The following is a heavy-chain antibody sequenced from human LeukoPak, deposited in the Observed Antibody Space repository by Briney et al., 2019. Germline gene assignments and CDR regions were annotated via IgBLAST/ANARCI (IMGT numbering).Heavy chain of an antibody. D-gene: IGHD3-3*01. CDR1: GGSFSGYY. V-gene: IGHV4-34*01. J-gene: IGHJ4*02. Sequence: SETLSLTCAAYGGSFSGYYWSWIRQPPGKGLEWIGEINHSGSTNYNPSLKSRVTISVDTSKNQFSLKLSSVTAADTAVYYCAKGFLEWLPRPRYFDYWGQGTLVTVSS. CDR2: INHSGST. CDR3: AKGFLEWLPRPRYFDY.